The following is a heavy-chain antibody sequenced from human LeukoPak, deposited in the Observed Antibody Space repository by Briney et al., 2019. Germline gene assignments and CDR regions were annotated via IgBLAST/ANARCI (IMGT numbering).Heavy chain of an antibody. CDR2: IYYSVST. D-gene: IGHD1-1*01. Sequence: SESLSLTCTVHGGPIISYYWSSIRQPPGKGHEWFGYIYYSVSTNYSPPLKSRVTISVDPSKNQFSLKLSSVTAADTAVYYCARWNEGLDYWGQGTLVTVSS. J-gene: IGHJ4*02. CDR3: ARWNEGLDY. V-gene: IGHV4-59*01. CDR1: GGPIISYY.